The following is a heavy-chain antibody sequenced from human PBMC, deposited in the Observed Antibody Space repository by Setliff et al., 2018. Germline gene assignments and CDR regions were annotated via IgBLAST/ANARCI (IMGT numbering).Heavy chain of an antibody. Sequence: ASETLSLTCAVSGYSISSDYYWGWIRQPPGKGLEWIGSMYHSGSPYYNPSLKSRVTISVDTSKNQFSLKLNYVTAADTAVYYCARALGYCSRTSCYADAFDIWGQGTMVTVS. CDR3: ARALGYCSRTSCYADAFDI. CDR2: MYHSGSP. J-gene: IGHJ3*02. D-gene: IGHD2-2*01. V-gene: IGHV4-38-2*01. CDR1: GYSISSDYY.